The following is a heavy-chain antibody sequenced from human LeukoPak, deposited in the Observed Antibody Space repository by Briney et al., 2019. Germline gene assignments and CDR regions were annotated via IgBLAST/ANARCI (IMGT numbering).Heavy chain of an antibody. CDR1: GFTFSSYA. V-gene: IGHV3-30*04. D-gene: IGHD5-12*01. J-gene: IGHJ4*02. Sequence: QPGGSLRLSCAASGFTFSSYAMHWVRQAPGKGLEWVAVISYDGSNKYYADSVKGRFTISRDNSKNTLYLQMNSLRAEDTAVYYCAKGDSGYDPYYFDYWGQGTLVTVSS. CDR2: ISYDGSNK. CDR3: AKGDSGYDPYYFDY.